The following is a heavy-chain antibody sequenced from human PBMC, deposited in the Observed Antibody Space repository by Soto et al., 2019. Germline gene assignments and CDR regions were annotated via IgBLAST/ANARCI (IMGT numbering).Heavy chain of an antibody. V-gene: IGHV4-39*01. CDR2: FYYSGSA. J-gene: IGHJ4*02. CDR1: GDSIRSPTDY. CDR3: ASPPYLRRTYPPPYFDY. Sequence: SETLSLTCSVSGDSIRSPTDYWGWIRQPPGKGLEWIGSFYYSGSAYYNPSLKSRVTISIDTSKNQFSLKLRSVTAADTAVYHCASPPYLRRTYPPPYFDYWGQGTLVTVSS. D-gene: IGHD3-16*02.